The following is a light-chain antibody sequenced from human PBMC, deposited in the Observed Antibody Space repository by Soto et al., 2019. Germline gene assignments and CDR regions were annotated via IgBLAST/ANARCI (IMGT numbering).Light chain of an antibody. CDR2: DAS. CDR1: QSVGTY. J-gene: IGKJ2*01. V-gene: IGKV3-11*01. Sequence: EIVLTQSPATLSFSPGERATLSCRTSQSVGTYLAWSQHNPGQAPRLLIYDASNRATGIPARFSGSGSGTDLTLSISRPETACFAVYQCQHGYNWANTFVQGTKLEI. CDR3: QHGYNWANT.